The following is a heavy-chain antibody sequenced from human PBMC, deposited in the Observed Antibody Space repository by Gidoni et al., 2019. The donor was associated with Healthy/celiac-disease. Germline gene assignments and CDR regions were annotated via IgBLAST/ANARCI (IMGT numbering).Heavy chain of an antibody. CDR1: GFTFRCSA. D-gene: IGHD2-2*01. J-gene: IGHJ4*02. V-gene: IGHV3-23*01. CDR2: SSGSGGST. CDR3: AKDSIVVVPAAHRGDY. Sequence: EVQLLESGGGFVQPGWSLRLSSAASGFTFRCSAMSWVRQAPGKGLEWVSASSGSGGSTYYADSVKGRFTISRDNSKNTLYLQMNSLRAEDTAVYYCAKDSIVVVPAAHRGDYWGQGTLVTVSS.